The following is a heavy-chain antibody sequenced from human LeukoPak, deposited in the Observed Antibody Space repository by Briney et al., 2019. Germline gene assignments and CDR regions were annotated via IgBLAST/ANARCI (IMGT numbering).Heavy chain of an antibody. CDR3: ARDPRQAHRVYTTGDY. V-gene: IGHV3-7*01. D-gene: IGHD6-13*01. CDR2: MKPDGSLR. Sequence: GGSLRLSCTASGFTFSTYWMSWVRQAPGKGPEWAANMKPDGSLRYYVDSVKGRFTISRDNFQNSVHLQMNSLRVEDTAIYYCARDPRQAHRVYTTGDYWGQGTLVTVSS. CDR1: GFTFSTYW. J-gene: IGHJ4*02.